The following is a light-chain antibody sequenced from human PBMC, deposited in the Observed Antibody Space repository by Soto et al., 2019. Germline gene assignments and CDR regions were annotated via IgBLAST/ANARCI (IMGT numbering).Light chain of an antibody. CDR2: WAS. CDR1: QSFLSSSNNKNS. V-gene: IGKV4-1*01. CDR3: QQYYGNTLT. J-gene: IGKJ4*01. Sequence: DIVMTQSPDSLAVSLGEAASINCKSSQSFLSSSNNKNSIAWYQQKTGKSPKXLIYWASTRESGVPERLSGSGYGTDLTITISSMQPEDVEVYYCQQYYGNTLTFGGGTQVDIK.